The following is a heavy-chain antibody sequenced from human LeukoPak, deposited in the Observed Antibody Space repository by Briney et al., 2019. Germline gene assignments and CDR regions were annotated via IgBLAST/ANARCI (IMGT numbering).Heavy chain of an antibody. CDR3: ASLNYYDTSGYFDY. Sequence: SVKVSCKASGGIFSSYVISWVRQAPGQGLEWMGGIIPMFGTANYAQKFQDRVTITADKSTSTDYMELSSLRSEVTAVYYCASLNYYDTSGYFDYWGQGTLVTVSS. CDR1: GGIFSSYV. J-gene: IGHJ4*02. V-gene: IGHV1-69*06. D-gene: IGHD3-22*01. CDR2: IIPMFGTA.